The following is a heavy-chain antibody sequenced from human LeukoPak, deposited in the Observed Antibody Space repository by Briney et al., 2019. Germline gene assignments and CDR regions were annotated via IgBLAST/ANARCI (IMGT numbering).Heavy chain of an antibody. CDR3: ARLGTTVTTDY. CDR1: TFSSYA. CDR2: IYYRGST. Sequence: TFSSYAMSWVRQPPGKGLEWIGSIYYRGSTYYNPSLKSRVTISVDTSKNQFSLKLSSVTAADTAVYYCARLGTTVTTDYWGQGTLVTVSS. V-gene: IGHV4-39*01. D-gene: IGHD4-17*01. J-gene: IGHJ4*02.